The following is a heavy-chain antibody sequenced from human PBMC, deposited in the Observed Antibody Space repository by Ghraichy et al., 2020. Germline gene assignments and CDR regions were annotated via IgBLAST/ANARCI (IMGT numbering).Heavy chain of an antibody. CDR2: INQDGSEK. Sequence: GGSLRLSCAASGFIFSRYWMSWVRQAPGKGLEWVANINQDGSEKYYVDSVKGRFTISRDNAKNSLYLQINSLRAEDTAVYYCARDLAVAPYNWFDPWGQGTLVTVSS. J-gene: IGHJ5*02. CDR3: ARDLAVAPYNWFDP. CDR1: GFIFSRYW. V-gene: IGHV3-7*01. D-gene: IGHD6-19*01.